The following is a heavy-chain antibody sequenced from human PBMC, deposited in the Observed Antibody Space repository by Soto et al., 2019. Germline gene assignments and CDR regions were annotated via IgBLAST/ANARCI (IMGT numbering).Heavy chain of an antibody. CDR3: AKDQYGSGDYGRFDF. D-gene: IGHD4-17*01. Sequence: EVQLLESGGGLIQPGGSLRLSCAASGFTFGAYAMSWVRRGPGKGLEWVSSISTSGETTYYADSVKGRFTVSRDNSYNTLFLQMASLRVDDAAIYYCAKDQYGSGDYGRFDFWGQGSLVTVSS. J-gene: IGHJ4*02. V-gene: IGHV3-23*01. CDR2: ISTSGETT. CDR1: GFTFGAYA.